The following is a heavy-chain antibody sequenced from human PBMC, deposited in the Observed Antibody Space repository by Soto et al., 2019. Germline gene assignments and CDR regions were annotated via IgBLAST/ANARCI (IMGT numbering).Heavy chain of an antibody. V-gene: IGHV3-30*04. CDR2: ISYDGRNT. Sequence: HPGGSLRLSCAASGFTFSSYAMNWVRQAPGKGLEWVALISYDGRNTYYADSVKGRFTISRDSSKNTLYLQMNTLRAADTAVYYCGRCSSTSCHLGSDYWGQGTLFTVSS. J-gene: IGHJ4*02. CDR1: GFTFSSYA. CDR3: GRCSSTSCHLGSDY. D-gene: IGHD2-2*01.